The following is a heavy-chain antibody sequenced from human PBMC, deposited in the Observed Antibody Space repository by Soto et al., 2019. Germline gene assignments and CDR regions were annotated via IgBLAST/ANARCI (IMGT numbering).Heavy chain of an antibody. D-gene: IGHD3-22*01. CDR1: GGSISSYY. V-gene: IGHV4-59*01. J-gene: IGHJ4*02. Sequence: SETLSLTCTVSGGSISSYYWSWIRQPPGKGLEWIGYIYYSGSTNYNPSLKSRVTISVDTSKNQFSLKLSSVTAADTAVYYCARSRSSGYYSSTYYFDYWGKGTLVTVS. CDR3: ARSRSSGYYSSTYYFDY. CDR2: IYYSGST.